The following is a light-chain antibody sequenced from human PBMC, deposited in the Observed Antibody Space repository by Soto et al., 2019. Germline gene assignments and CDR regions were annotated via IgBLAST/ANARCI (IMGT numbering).Light chain of an antibody. V-gene: IGLV2-14*01. CDR2: EVS. Sequence: QSVLTQPASVSGSPGQSITISCTGTSSDVGSYNYVSWYQQHPGKAPKLMIYEVSDRPSGISSRFSGSKSGNTASLTISGLQTGDEADYYCSSYTSSSTLFGTGTKVTV. CDR3: SSYTSSSTL. J-gene: IGLJ1*01. CDR1: SSDVGSYNY.